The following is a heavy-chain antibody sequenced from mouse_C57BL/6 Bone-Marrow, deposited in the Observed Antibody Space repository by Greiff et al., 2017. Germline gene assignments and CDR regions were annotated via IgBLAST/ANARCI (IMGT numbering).Heavy chain of an antibody. J-gene: IGHJ3*01. CDR1: GYAFSSYW. D-gene: IGHD2-4*01. CDR3: AKDYDWFAY. V-gene: IGHV1-80*01. CDR2: IYPGDGDP. Sequence: QVHVKQSGAELVKPGASVKISCKASGYAFSSYWMNWVKQRPGKGLAWIGQIYPGDGDPNYNGKFKGKATLTADKSSSTAYMQLSSLTSEDAAVYFCAKDYDWFAYWGQGTLVTVSA.